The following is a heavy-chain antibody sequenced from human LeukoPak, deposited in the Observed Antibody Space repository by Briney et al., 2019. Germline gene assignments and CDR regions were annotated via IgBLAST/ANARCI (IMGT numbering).Heavy chain of an antibody. J-gene: IGHJ3*02. CDR2: IDPSDSYT. CDR1: GYSSTSYW. CDR3: ARKGANRPAFDI. V-gene: IGHV5-10-1*01. Sequence: GESLNISCKGSGYSSTSYWINWVRQMPGKGLEWMGRIDPSDSYTNYSPSFQGHVTISADRSISTAYLQWSSLKASDTAMYYCARKGANRPAFDIWGQGTMVTVSS. D-gene: IGHD4/OR15-4a*01.